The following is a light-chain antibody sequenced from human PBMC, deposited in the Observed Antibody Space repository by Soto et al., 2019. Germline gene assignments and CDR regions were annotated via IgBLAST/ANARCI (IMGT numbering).Light chain of an antibody. J-gene: IGKJ2*02. CDR2: DAY. CDR1: QSVARY. CDR3: QQRAKWPST. V-gene: IGKV3-11*01. Sequence: EVVLTQSPDTLSSSPGETATLSCRASQSVARYVAWYQQKLGQAPRLLIYDAYTRATGVAARFTGSGSATDFSLTITSLEPGDFAVYYCQQRAKWPSTFGPGDQGGD.